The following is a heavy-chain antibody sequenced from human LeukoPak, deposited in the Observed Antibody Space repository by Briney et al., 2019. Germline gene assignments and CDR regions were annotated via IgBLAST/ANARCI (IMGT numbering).Heavy chain of an antibody. V-gene: IGHV4-59*01. CDR1: GGSISYY. Sequence: SETLSLTCTVSGGSISYYWSWIRQPPGKGLEWIGYIYYSGSANYNPSLKSRVTISVDTSKNQFSLKLSSVTAADTAVYYCARATKRQLLGAFDIWGQGTMVTVSS. CDR2: IYYSGSA. CDR3: ARATKRQLLGAFDI. D-gene: IGHD5-24*01. J-gene: IGHJ3*02.